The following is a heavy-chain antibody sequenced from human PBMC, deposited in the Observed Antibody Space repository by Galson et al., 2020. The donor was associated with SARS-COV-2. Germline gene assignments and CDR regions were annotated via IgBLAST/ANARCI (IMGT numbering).Heavy chain of an antibody. CDR2: INHSGST. CDR3: ARGGLRSSGWYQRGSAFDI. J-gene: IGHJ3*02. V-gene: IGHV4-34*01. CDR1: GGSFSGYY. D-gene: IGHD6-19*01. Sequence: SETLSLTCAVYGGSFSGYYWSWIRQPPGKGLEWIGEINHSGSTNYNPSLKSRVTISVDTSKNQFSLKLSSVTAADTAVYYCARGGLRSSGWYQRGSAFDIWCQGTMVTVSS.